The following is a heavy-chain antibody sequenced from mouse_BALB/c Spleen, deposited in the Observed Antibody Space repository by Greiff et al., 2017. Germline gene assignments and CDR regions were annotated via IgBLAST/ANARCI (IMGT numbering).Heavy chain of an antibody. D-gene: IGHD1-1*01. CDR2: IDTENGDT. Sequence: EVQLLQSGAGLVRSGASVKLSCTASGFTFKDYYMHWVKQRPEQGLEWIGWIDTENGDTEYAPKFQGKATMTADTTSNTVYLQISSLTSEDTAVYYCNDYGSSYGYFDDWGAGTTVTVSS. CDR1: GFTFKDYY. V-gene: IGHV14-4*02. CDR3: NDYGSSYGYFDD. J-gene: IGHJ1*01.